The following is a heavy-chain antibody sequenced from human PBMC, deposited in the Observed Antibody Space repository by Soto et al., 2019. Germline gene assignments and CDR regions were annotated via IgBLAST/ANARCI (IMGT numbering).Heavy chain of an antibody. V-gene: IGHV4-39*01. Sequence: SETLSLTCTVSGGSISSSSYYWGWIRQPPGKGLEWIGSIYYSGSTYYNPSLKSRVTISVDTSKDQFSLKLSSVTAADTAVYYCARLDYSNPLGFDYWGQG. CDR2: IYYSGST. J-gene: IGHJ4*02. D-gene: IGHD4-4*01. CDR3: ARLDYSNPLGFDY. CDR1: GGSISSSSYY.